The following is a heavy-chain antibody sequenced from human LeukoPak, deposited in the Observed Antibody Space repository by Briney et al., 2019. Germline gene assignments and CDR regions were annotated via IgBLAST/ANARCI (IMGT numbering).Heavy chain of an antibody. D-gene: IGHD1-26*01. V-gene: IGHV3-15*01. Sequence: PGGSLRLSCAASGFTFDDAWMTWVRQAPGTGLEWVGRIRSKTYGVTTDYAAPVKGRFTISTDDSKTTLYLQMNSLKAEDTAVYYCTTGGTRGYWGQGTLVTVSS. CDR2: IRSKTYGVTT. J-gene: IGHJ4*02. CDR1: GFTFDDAW. CDR3: TTGGTRGY.